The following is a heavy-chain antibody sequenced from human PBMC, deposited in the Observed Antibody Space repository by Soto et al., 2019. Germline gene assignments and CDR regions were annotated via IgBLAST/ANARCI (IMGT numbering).Heavy chain of an antibody. V-gene: IGHV3-30-3*01. CDR3: AGGDYVENYYYYGMDV. CDR2: ISYDGSNK. Sequence: QVQLVESGGGVVQPGRSLRLSCAASGFTFSSYAMHWVRQAPGKGLEWVAVISYDGSNKYYADSVKGRFTISRDNSKNTLYLQMNSLRAEDTAGYYCAGGDYVENYYYYGMDVWGQGTTVTVSS. CDR1: GFTFSSYA. J-gene: IGHJ6*02. D-gene: IGHD4-17*01.